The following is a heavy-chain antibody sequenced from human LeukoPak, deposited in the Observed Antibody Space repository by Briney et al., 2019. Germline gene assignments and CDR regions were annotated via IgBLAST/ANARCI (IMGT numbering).Heavy chain of an antibody. V-gene: IGHV3-74*01. Sequence: GGSLRLSCVTSGLTFSNYYMHWVRHVPGEGGVWVLHIIQHRSVTSYADSLKLRFTLSRDNAKNTVYLQLNNLRAEDTAVYYCATDDYRGLGYWGQGTLVTVS. CDR2: IIQHRSVT. J-gene: IGHJ4*02. D-gene: IGHD3-16*01. CDR3: ATDDYRGLGY. CDR1: GLTFSNYY.